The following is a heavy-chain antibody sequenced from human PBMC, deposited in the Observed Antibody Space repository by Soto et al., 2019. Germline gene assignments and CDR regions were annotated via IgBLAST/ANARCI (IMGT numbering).Heavy chain of an antibody. CDR1: GYTLTELS. Sequence: ASVKVSCKVSGYTLTELSMHWVRQAPGKGLEWMGGFDPEDGETIYAQKFQGRVTMTEDTSTDTAYMELSSLRSEDTAVFSFAADLFCYSSSFYGLWGQGTLVTXSS. V-gene: IGHV1-24*01. CDR2: FDPEDGET. J-gene: IGHJ4*02. D-gene: IGHD6-6*01. CDR3: AADLFCYSSSFYGL.